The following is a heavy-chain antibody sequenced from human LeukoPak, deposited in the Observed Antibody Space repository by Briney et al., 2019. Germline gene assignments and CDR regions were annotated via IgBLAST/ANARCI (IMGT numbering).Heavy chain of an antibody. CDR2: ISISGSKT. J-gene: IGHJ4*02. V-gene: IGHV3-23*01. CDR1: EFDFSSHA. Sequence: GGSLRLSCAASEFDFSSHAMTWVRQAPGKGLAWVSAISISGSKTYYADSVKGRFTISRDNSKNTLYLQMNSLRAEDTAVYYCANEIRPNDYWGQGTQVTVSS. CDR3: ANEIRPNDY. D-gene: IGHD4-17*01.